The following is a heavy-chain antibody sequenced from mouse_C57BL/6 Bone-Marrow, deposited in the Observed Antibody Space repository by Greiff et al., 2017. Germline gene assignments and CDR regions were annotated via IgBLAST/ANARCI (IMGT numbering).Heavy chain of an antibody. D-gene: IGHD1-1*01. J-gene: IGHJ1*03. V-gene: IGHV1-55*01. CDR1: GYTFTSSW. Sequence: QVQLQQPGAELVKPGASVKMSCKASGYTFTSSWITWVKQRPGQGLEWIGDIYPGSGSTNYNEKFKSKDTLTVDTSSSTAYMQLSSLTSEDSAVYYCARSGYYGSSWYFDVWGTGTTVTVSS. CDR2: IYPGSGST. CDR3: ARSGYYGSSWYFDV.